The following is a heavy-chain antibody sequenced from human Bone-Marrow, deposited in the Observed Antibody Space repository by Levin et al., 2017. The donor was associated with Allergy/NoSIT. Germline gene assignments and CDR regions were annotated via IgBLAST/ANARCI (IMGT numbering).Heavy chain of an antibody. CDR1: GYSFTSYW. CDR2: IDPSDSYT. J-gene: IGHJ6*02. CDR3: ARHRDEKYCSSTSCFQTTTYGMDV. D-gene: IGHD2-2*01. Sequence: ASVKVSCKGSGYSFTSYWISWVRQMPGKGLEWMGRIDPSDSYTNYSPSFQGHVTISADKSISTAYLQWSSLKASDTAMYYCARHRDEKYCSSTSCFQTTTYGMDVWGQGTTVTVSS. V-gene: IGHV5-10-1*01.